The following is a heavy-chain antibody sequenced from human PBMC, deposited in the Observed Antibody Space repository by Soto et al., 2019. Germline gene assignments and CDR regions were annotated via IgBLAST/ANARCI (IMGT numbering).Heavy chain of an antibody. J-gene: IGHJ6*03. CDR2: INDSIIT. CDR1: GRAFSGYY. Sequence: QVQLQQWGAGLLKPSETLSLTCAVHGRAFSGYYWSWLRHTQGKGLECSGEINDSIITNNHPSLKSRVTILVDTPKNQFSLKLSALTAEDPAVYYCARGLLLGFVEFSRRGGYYYYMDVWGHGTTVTVSS. V-gene: IGHV4-34*01. D-gene: IGHD3-10*01. CDR3: ARGLLLGFVEFSRRGGYYYYMDV.